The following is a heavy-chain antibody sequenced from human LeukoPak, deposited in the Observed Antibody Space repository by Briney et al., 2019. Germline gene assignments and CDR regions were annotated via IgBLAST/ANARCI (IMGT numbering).Heavy chain of an antibody. CDR3: AKAPRDYGDYTGFDY. CDR2: ISWNSGSI. V-gene: IGHV3-9*01. Sequence: GGSLRLSCTASGFTFDDYDIHWVRQAPGKGLEWVSGISWNSGSIGYADSVKGRFTISRDNAKNSLYLQMNSLRAEDTALYYCAKAPRDYGDYTGFDYWGQGTLVTVSS. D-gene: IGHD4-17*01. CDR1: GFTFDDYD. J-gene: IGHJ4*02.